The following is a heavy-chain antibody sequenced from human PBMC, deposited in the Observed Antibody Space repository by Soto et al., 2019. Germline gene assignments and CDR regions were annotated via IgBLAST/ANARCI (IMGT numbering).Heavy chain of an antibody. CDR2: IDPADSWT. V-gene: IGHV5-10-1*01. D-gene: IGHD1-1*01. J-gene: IGHJ6*02. CDR1: GYTCTNYF. CDR3: ARHLPNSNDDNADGDV. Sequence: GESLKISCRGSGYTCTNYFITWVRQMPGKGLEWMGRIDPADSWTDYSPSFQGHVSISVDKSINTAHLQWSSLRASDTAMYYCARHLPNSNDDNADGDVWGQGTTVTVSS.